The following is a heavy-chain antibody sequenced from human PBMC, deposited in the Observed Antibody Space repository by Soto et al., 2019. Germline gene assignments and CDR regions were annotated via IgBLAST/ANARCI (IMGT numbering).Heavy chain of an antibody. CDR3: AKWGVCSTSCPPVAGHYYGMDV. CDR2: VNGGTGQT. J-gene: IGHJ6*02. Sequence: KVSCKASGYTFSTYAMHWVRQAPGQSLEWMGWVNGGTGQTKYSQRFQDKVTIARDASASTAYMELNSLRPEDTAVYYCAKWGVCSTSCPPVAGHYYGMDVWGQGTTVTVSS. V-gene: IGHV1-3*01. D-gene: IGHD2-2*01. CDR1: GYTFSTYA.